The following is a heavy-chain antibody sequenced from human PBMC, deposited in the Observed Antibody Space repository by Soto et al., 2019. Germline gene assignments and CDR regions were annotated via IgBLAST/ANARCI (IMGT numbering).Heavy chain of an antibody. CDR1: GGSISSYY. V-gene: IGHV4-59*12. CDR2: IYHSGST. CDR3: ARVSDYFDY. J-gene: IGHJ4*02. Sequence: PSETLSLTCTVSGGSISSYYWSWVRQPPGKGLEWIGEIYHSGSTNYNPSLKSRVTISVDKSKNQFSLKLSSVTAADTAVYYCARVSDYFDYWGQGTLVTVSS.